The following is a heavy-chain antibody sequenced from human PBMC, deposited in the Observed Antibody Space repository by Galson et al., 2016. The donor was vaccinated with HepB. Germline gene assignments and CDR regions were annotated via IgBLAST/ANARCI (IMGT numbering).Heavy chain of an antibody. D-gene: IGHD5-18*01. V-gene: IGHV3-13*01. Sequence: SLRLSCAASGFTFSSYDMHWVRQATGKGLEWVAGIDTAGGTSYLGSVKDRFTISRENAKNSLYLQMNSLRVGDTAVYYCVREILLVVGYYGMDGWGQGTTVTVSS. CDR3: VREILLVVGYYGMDG. CDR1: GFTFSSYD. J-gene: IGHJ6*02. CDR2: IDTAGGT.